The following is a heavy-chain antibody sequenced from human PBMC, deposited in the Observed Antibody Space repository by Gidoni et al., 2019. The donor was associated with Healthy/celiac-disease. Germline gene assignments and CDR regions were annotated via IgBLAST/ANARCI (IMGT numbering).Heavy chain of an antibody. CDR2: IIPIFGTA. CDR1: GGTFSSYA. V-gene: IGHV1-69*06. CDR3: ASRKDTASPQGDFDY. Sequence: KVSCKASGGTFSSYAIRWVRQAPGQGPEWMGGIIPIFGTAKYAQKFQGRVTITADKSTSTAYRELSSLRSEDTAVYYCASRKDTASPQGDFDYWGQGTLVTVSS. D-gene: IGHD5-18*01. J-gene: IGHJ4*02.